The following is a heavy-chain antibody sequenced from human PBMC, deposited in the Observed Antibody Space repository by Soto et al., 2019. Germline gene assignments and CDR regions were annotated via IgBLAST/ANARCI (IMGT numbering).Heavy chain of an antibody. J-gene: IGHJ4*02. D-gene: IGHD3-10*01. Sequence: AGGSLRLSCSASGFTFSIFAMHWVRQAPGKGLEYVSAMNNIGSSTFYADSVRGRFTISRDNSKNTLYLQMSSLRPEDTAMYYCVRDLNYYGAGTYLRSPFDYWGQGTLVTVSS. CDR2: MNNIGSST. V-gene: IGHV3-64D*06. CDR3: VRDLNYYGAGTYLRSPFDY. CDR1: GFTFSIFA.